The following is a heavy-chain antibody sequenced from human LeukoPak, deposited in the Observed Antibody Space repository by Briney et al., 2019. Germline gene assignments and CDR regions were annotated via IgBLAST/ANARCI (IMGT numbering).Heavy chain of an antibody. V-gene: IGHV4-39*01. J-gene: IGHJ4*02. CDR1: GGSISSSSYY. CDR2: IYYSGST. D-gene: IGHD2-21*01. Sequence: SETLSLTCTVSGGSISSSSYYWGWIRQPPGKGLEWIGSIYYSGSTYYNPSLKSRVTISVDTSKNQFSLKLSSVTAADTAVYYCARQPINDYFDYWGQGTLVTVSS. CDR3: ARQPINDYFDY.